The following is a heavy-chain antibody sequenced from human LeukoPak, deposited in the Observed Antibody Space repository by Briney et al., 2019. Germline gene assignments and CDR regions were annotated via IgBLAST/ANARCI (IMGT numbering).Heavy chain of an antibody. D-gene: IGHD3-22*01. V-gene: IGHV1-8*01. CDR3: ARGGSSGYYSDY. J-gene: IGHJ4*02. CDR2: MNPNSGNT. Sequence: ASVTVSFTASGYIFTSYAMHWVRQAPGQGLEWMGWMNPNSGNTGYAQKFQGRVTMTGNTSISTAYMELSSLRSEDTAVYYCARGGSSGYYSDYWGQGTLVTVSS. CDR1: GYIFTSYA.